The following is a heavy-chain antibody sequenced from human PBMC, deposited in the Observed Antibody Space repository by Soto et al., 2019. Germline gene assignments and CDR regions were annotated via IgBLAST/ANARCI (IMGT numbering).Heavy chain of an antibody. J-gene: IGHJ5*02. Sequence: EVQLVESGGDLVQPGGSLRLSCAASGFTFSNYWMSWVLQAPGKGLEWVANIKEDGSERNYVDSVKGRFTISRDNAENSLYLQMNSRRAEDTAVYYCASARHIGPWGQGTLVTVSS. CDR3: ASARHIGP. V-gene: IGHV3-7*01. CDR2: IKEDGSER. D-gene: IGHD2-21*01. CDR1: GFTFSNYW.